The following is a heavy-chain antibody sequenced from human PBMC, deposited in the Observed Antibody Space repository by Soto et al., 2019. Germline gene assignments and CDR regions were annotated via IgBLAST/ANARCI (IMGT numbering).Heavy chain of an antibody. CDR3: ASYGIDRRVFQFDD. CDR2: IKQDGSEK. J-gene: IGHJ4*02. Sequence: GGSLRLSCAASGFTFSNYWMSWVRQAPGKGLEWVANIKQDGSEKYYVDSAKGRFTISRDNAKNSLYLQMNSLRVEDTAVYYCASYGIDRRVFQFDDWGQGTLVTVSS. V-gene: IGHV3-7*01. D-gene: IGHD2-21*01. CDR1: GFTFSNYW.